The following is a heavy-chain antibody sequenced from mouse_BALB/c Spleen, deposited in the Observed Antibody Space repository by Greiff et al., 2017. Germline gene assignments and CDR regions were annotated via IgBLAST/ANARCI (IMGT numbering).Heavy chain of an antibody. CDR1: GFTFSSFG. CDR2: ISSGSSTI. Sequence: EVQGVESGGGLVQPGGSRKLSCAASGFTFSSFGMHWVRQAPEKGLEWVAYISSGSSTIYYADTVKGRFTISRDNPKNTLFLQMTSLRSEDTAMYYCARSNYDLYYAMDYWGQGTSVTVSS. CDR3: ARSNYDLYYAMDY. J-gene: IGHJ4*01. D-gene: IGHD2-4*01. V-gene: IGHV5-17*02.